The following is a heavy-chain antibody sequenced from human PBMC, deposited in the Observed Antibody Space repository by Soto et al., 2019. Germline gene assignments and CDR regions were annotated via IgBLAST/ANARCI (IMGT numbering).Heavy chain of an antibody. CDR2: INPNSGGT. V-gene: IGHV1-2*02. J-gene: IGHJ5*01. CDR3: VKGGWLDF. CDR1: GYTFTGYY. Sequence: ASVKVSCKASGYTFTGYYMHWVRQAPGQGLEWMGWINPNSGGTKYADSVKGRFTISRDNSKNTLYLQMNSLRAEDTALYHCVKGGWLDFWGQGAPVTVSS.